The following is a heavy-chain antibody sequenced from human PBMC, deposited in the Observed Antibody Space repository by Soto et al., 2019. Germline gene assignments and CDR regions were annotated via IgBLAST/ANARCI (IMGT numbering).Heavy chain of an antibody. J-gene: IGHJ6*02. V-gene: IGHV3-30*03. CDR1: GFTFISYV. CDR2: ISYGRSNK. CDR3: ARGSGGSGRSYYYGLDV. D-gene: IGHD3-10*01. Sequence: GGSLRLSCAASGFTFISYVMHWVRQAQGKRLEWVAVISYGRSNKYYADSVKGRFTISRDNSKNTLYLQMNSLRAEDTAVYYCARGSGGSGRSYYYGLDVWGQGTTVTVSS.